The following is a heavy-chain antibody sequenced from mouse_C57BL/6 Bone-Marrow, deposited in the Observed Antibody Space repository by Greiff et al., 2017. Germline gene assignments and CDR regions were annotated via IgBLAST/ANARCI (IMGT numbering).Heavy chain of an antibody. CDR1: GFNFKDDY. V-gene: IGHV14-4*01. CDR3: TTMSAAVVTAYCVGY. CDR2: IDPENGDT. D-gene: IGHD1-1*01. Sequence: EVKLKESGAELVRPGASVKLSCTASGFNFKDDYMHWVKQRPEQGLEWIGWIDPENGDTEYASKFPGKSTITADTSSNTAYLQLSSLTSEDTAVYYCTTMSAAVVTAYCVGYWGQGTTLTVSA. J-gene: IGHJ2*01.